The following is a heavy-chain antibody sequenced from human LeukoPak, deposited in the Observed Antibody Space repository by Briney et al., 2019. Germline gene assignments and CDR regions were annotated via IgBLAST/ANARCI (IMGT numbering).Heavy chain of an antibody. J-gene: IGHJ3*02. V-gene: IGHV1-3*03. Sequence: GASVKVSCKASGYTFTSYAMHWVRQAPGQRLEWMGWINAGNGNTKYSQEFQGRVTITRDTSASTAYMELSSLRSEDMAVYHCARSHDYYDSSGYRGYDAFDIWGQGTMVTVSS. CDR3: ARSHDYYDSSGYRGYDAFDI. CDR2: INAGNGNT. CDR1: GYTFTSYA. D-gene: IGHD3-22*01.